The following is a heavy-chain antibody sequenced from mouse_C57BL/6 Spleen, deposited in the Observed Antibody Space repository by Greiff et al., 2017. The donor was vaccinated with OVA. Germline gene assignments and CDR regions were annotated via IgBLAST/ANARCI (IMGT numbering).Heavy chain of an antibody. CDR3: ARDRHYGSSYGFAY. CDR2: INYDGSST. D-gene: IGHD1-1*01. J-gene: IGHJ3*01. CDR1: GFTFSDYY. Sequence: DVKLVESEGGLVQPGSSMKLSCTASGFTFSDYYMAWVRQVPEKGLEWVANINYDGSSTYYLDSLKSRFIISRDNAKNILYLQMSSLKSEDTATYYCARDRHYGSSYGFAYWGQGTLVTVSA. V-gene: IGHV5-16*01.